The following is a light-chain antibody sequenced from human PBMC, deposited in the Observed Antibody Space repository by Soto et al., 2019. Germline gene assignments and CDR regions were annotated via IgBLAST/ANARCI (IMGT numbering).Light chain of an antibody. V-gene: IGLV2-11*01. CDR2: DVS. Sequence: QSALTQPRSVSGSPGQSVTISCTGTSSDVGGYNYVSWYQEHPGKAPKLMIYDVSKRPSGVPDRFSGSKSGNTASLTISGLQAEDEADYYCRSYAGTYAFVMFGGGTKLTVL. CDR1: SSDVGGYNY. J-gene: IGLJ3*02. CDR3: RSYAGTYAFVM.